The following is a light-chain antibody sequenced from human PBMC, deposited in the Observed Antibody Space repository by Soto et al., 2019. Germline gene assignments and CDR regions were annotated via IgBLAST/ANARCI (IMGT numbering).Light chain of an antibody. J-gene: IGKJ3*01. CDR1: QSINTN. Sequence: DIEMTQAPSSLSASVGGTVTITCRASQSINTNLNWYQHKVGEAPKLLIYAASSLQSGVPSRFRGSGSGTHLTLTISSLQPEDFATYYCQQSYDNLTFGPGTKVDIK. V-gene: IGKV1-39*01. CDR3: QQSYDNLT. CDR2: AAS.